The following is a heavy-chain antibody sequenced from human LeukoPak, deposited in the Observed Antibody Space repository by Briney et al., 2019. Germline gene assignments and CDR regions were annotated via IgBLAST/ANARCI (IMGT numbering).Heavy chain of an antibody. CDR3: TTYYYDSSDYPNWFDP. D-gene: IGHD3-22*01. CDR1: GGTFSSYA. CDR2: IIPIFGTA. J-gene: IGHJ5*02. V-gene: IGHV1-69*05. Sequence: GSSVKVSCKASGGTFSSYAISWVRQAPGQGLEWMGGIIPIFGTANYAQKFQGRVTIPTDESQSTAYMELSSLRSKRPAVYYVTTYYYDSSDYPNWFDPWGQGTLVTVSS.